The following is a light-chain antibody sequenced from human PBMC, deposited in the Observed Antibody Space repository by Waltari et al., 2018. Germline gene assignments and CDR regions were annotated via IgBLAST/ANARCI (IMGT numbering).Light chain of an antibody. J-gene: IGKJ2*01. V-gene: IGKV1-39*01. CDR1: QSISSY. CDR3: QQSYSTLYT. Sequence: DIQMTQSPSSLSVSVGDRVTITCRASQSISSYLNWYQQKPGKAPKLLIYAASSLQSGVPSRFSGSGSGTDFTLTISSLQPEDFATYYCQQSYSTLYTFGQGTKLEIK. CDR2: AAS.